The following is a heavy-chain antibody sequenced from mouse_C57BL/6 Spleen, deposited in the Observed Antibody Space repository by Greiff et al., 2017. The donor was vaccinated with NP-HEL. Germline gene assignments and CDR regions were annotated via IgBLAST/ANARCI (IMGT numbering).Heavy chain of an antibody. V-gene: IGHV1-69*01. CDR2: IDPSDSYT. CDR3: ARGGDVGGFDY. Sequence: VQLQQPGAELVMPGASVKLSCKASGYTFTSYWMHWVKQRPGQGLEWIGEIDPSDSYTNYNQKFKGKSTLTVDKSSSTAYMQLSSLTSEDSAVYYCARGGDVGGFDYWGQGTTLTVSS. D-gene: IGHD3-3*01. CDR1: GYTFTSYW. J-gene: IGHJ2*01.